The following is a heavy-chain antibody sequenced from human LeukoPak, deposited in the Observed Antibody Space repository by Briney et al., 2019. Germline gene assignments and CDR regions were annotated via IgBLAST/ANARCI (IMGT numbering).Heavy chain of an antibody. J-gene: IGHJ4*02. CDR3: ARALYYDSSGDY. CDR2: INHSGST. CDR1: GGSFSGYY. Sequence: SETLSLTCAVYGGSFSGYYWSWIRQPPGKGLEWIGEINHSGSTNYNPSLKSRVTISVDTSKNQFSLKLSSVTAADTAVYYCARALYYDSSGDYWGQGTLVTVSS. D-gene: IGHD3-22*01. V-gene: IGHV4-34*01.